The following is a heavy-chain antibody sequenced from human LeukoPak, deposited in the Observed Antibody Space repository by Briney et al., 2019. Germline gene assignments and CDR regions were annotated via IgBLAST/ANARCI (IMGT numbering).Heavy chain of an antibody. D-gene: IGHD6-13*01. CDR3: ARAKQQPYPSFDY. CDR1: GGTFSSYA. J-gene: IGHJ4*02. CDR2: IIPIFGTA. Sequence: GASVEVSCKASGGTFSSYAISWVRQAPGQGLEWMGGIIPIFGTANYAQTFQGRVTITADKSTSTAYMELSSLRSEDTAVYYCARAKQQPYPSFDYWGQGTLVTVSS. V-gene: IGHV1-69*06.